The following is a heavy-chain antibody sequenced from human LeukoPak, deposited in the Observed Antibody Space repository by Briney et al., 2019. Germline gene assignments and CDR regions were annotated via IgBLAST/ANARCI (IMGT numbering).Heavy chain of an antibody. CDR3: ARGSEVDGYNPLDDC. CDR1: GGPFSGYY. V-gene: IGHV4-34*01. Sequence: PSETLSLTCAVYGGPFSGYYWSWIRQPPGKGLERIGGINHSGSTNYNPSLKSRVTISVDTSKNQFSLKLSSVTAADTAVYYCARGSEVDGYNPLDDCWGQGTLVTVSS. CDR2: INHSGST. J-gene: IGHJ4*02. D-gene: IGHD5-24*01.